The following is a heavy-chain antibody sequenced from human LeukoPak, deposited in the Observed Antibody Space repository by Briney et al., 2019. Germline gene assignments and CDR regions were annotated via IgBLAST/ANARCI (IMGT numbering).Heavy chain of an antibody. CDR1: GDSVSSNSAG. D-gene: IGHD3-16*01. J-gene: IGHJ6*02. Sequence: SQTLSLTCAISGDSVSSNSAGWNWIRQSPSRGLEWLGRTYFRSKLYNDYAVSGKSPITNNPYTSKNQFSRQRNSVTPGDTAVYYLARFYTEHYNNYWMDGWGQGTTVTVPS. V-gene: IGHV6-1*01. CDR2: TYFRSKLYN. CDR3: ARFYTEHYNNYWMDG.